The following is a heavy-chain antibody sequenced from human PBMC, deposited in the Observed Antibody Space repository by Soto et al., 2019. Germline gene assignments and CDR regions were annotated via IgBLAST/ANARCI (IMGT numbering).Heavy chain of an antibody. Sequence: GGSLRLSCAASGFTFSSYGMHWVRQAPGKGLEWVAVILYDGSKKYYADSVKGRFTISRDNSKNTLYLQMSSLRAEDTALYYCVKDGSSGWPYFDDMDVWGQGTTVTVSS. V-gene: IGHV3-30*18. CDR1: GFTFSSYG. D-gene: IGHD6-19*01. J-gene: IGHJ6*02. CDR3: VKDGSSGWPYFDDMDV. CDR2: ILYDGSKK.